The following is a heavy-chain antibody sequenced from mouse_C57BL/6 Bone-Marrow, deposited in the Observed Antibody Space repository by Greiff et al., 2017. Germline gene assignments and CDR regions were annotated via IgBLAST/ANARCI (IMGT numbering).Heavy chain of an antibody. J-gene: IGHJ3*01. CDR1: GFNIKDDY. V-gene: IGHV14-4*01. D-gene: IGHD2-4*01. Sequence: EVKLMESGAELVRPGASVKLSCTASGFNIKDDYMHWVKQRPEQGLEWIGWIDPENGDTEYASKFQGKATITAYTSSNTAYLQLRSLTSEDSAVYYCTTYDYAWFAYWGQGTLVTVSA. CDR2: IDPENGDT. CDR3: TTYDYAWFAY.